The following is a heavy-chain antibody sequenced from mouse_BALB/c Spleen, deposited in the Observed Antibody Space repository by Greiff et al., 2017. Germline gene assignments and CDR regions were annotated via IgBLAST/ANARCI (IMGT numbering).Heavy chain of an antibody. CDR1: GYTFTSYW. CDR3: TRSWDVGYFDV. D-gene: IGHD4-1*01. J-gene: IGHJ1*01. V-gene: IGHV1-5*01. CDR2: IYPGNSDT. Sequence: EVQVVESGTVLARPGASVKMSCKASGYTFTSYWMHWVKQRPGQGLEWIGAIYPGNSDTSYNQKFKGKAKLTAVTSTSTAYMELSSLTNEDSAVYYCTRSWDVGYFDVWGAGTTVTVSS.